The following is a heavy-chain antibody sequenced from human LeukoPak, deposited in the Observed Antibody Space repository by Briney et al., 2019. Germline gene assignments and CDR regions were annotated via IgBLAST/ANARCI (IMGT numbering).Heavy chain of an antibody. J-gene: IGHJ6*02. V-gene: IGHV3-30-3*01. CDR1: GFTFSTYA. Sequence: GGSLRLSCAASGFTFSTYAMHWVRQAPGKGLEWVAVISYDGSNKFYADSVKGRFTISRDNSKNTLYLQMNSLRAGDTAVYSCARDVAAAHYYYYGMDVWGQGTTVTVSS. CDR3: ARDVAAAHYYYYGMDV. D-gene: IGHD6-13*01. CDR2: ISYDGSNK.